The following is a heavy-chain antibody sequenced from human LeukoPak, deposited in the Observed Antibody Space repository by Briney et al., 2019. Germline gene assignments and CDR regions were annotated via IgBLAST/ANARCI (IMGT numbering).Heavy chain of an antibody. CDR2: IYHSGST. J-gene: IGHJ4*02. V-gene: IGHV4-38-2*01. CDR1: GYSISSGYY. D-gene: IGHD1-1*01. Sequence: PSETLSLTCAVSGYSISSGYYWGWIRQPPGKGLEWIGSIYHSGSTYYNPSLKSRVTISVDTSKNQFSLKLSSVTAADTAVYYCATTGIGPFDYWGQGTLVTVSS. CDR3: ATTGIGPFDY.